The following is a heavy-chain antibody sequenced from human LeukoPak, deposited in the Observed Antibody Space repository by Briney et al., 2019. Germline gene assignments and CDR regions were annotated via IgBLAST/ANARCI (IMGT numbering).Heavy chain of an antibody. CDR3: ARDNWNDLSNWFDP. CDR1: GGSISSSNW. Sequence: SETLSLTCAVSGGSISSSNWWSWVRQPPGKGLEWIGEIYHSGSTNYNPSLKSRVTISVDKSKNQFSLKLSSVTAADTAVYYCARDNWNDLSNWFDPWGQGTLVTVSS. D-gene: IGHD1-20*01. V-gene: IGHV4-4*02. CDR2: IYHSGST. J-gene: IGHJ5*02.